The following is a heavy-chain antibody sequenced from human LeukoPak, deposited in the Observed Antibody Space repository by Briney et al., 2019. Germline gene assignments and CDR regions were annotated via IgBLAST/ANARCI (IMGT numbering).Heavy chain of an antibody. V-gene: IGHV3-7*01. CDR2: IKQDGNEK. Sequence: GGSLRLSCAASGFSFSSYGMHWVRQAPGKGLEWVANIKQDGNEKYYVDSVKGRFTISRDSAKNSLYLQMNSLRAEDTAVYYYAKVSEDAFDPWGQGTLVTVSS. D-gene: IGHD1-14*01. J-gene: IGHJ5*02. CDR1: GFSFSSYG. CDR3: AKVSEDAFDP.